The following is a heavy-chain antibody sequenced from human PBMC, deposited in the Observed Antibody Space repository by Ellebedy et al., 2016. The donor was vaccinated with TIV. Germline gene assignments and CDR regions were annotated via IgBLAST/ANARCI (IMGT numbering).Heavy chain of an antibody. J-gene: IGHJ2*01. Sequence: GESLKISCAASGFTFSSYSINWVRQAPGKGLEWVSYISSSTSTIYYADSVKGRSTISRDNAKNSLYLQMTSLRAEDTAVYYCARKVPAPTTVPPNWYFDLWGRGTLVTVSS. CDR2: ISSSTSTI. CDR1: GFTFSSYS. V-gene: IGHV3-48*01. D-gene: IGHD4-17*01. CDR3: ARKVPAPTTVPPNWYFDL.